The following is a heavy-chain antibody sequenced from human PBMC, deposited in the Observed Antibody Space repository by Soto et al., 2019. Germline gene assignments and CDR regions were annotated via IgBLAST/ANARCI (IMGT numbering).Heavy chain of an antibody. D-gene: IGHD3-22*01. Sequence: SVKVSCKASGGTFSSYAISWVRQAPGQGLEWMGGIIPIFGTANYAQKFQGRVTITADESTSTAYMELSSLRSEDTAVYYCARGPGGYYDSSGYSYYFDYWGQGTLVTVSS. CDR3: ARGPGGYYDSSGYSYYFDY. CDR2: IIPIFGTA. CDR1: GGTFSSYA. J-gene: IGHJ4*02. V-gene: IGHV1-69*13.